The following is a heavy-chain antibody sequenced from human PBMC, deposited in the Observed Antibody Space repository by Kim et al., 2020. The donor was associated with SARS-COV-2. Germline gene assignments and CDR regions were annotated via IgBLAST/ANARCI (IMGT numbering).Heavy chain of an antibody. CDR3: ARGNGYSYGMGRED. Sequence: ADTVKSRVTIDRDNSKNTLYLQMSSLRAEDTAVYYCARGNGYSYGMGREDWGEGTLVTVSS. J-gene: IGHJ4*02. D-gene: IGHD5-18*01. V-gene: IGHV3-30*15.